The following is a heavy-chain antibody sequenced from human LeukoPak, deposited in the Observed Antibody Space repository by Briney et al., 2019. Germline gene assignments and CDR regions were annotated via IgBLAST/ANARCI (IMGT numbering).Heavy chain of an antibody. CDR3: ARAGLTMVRGVIAKIPDY. J-gene: IGHJ4*02. CDR2: INPNSGGT. CDR1: GYTFTGYY. V-gene: IGHV1-2*02. Sequence: GASVKVSCKASGYTFTGYYMHWVRQAPGQVLEWMGWINPNSGGTNYAQKFQGRVTMTRDTSISTAYMELSRLRSDDTAVYYCARAGLTMVRGVIAKIPDYWGQGTLVTVSS. D-gene: IGHD3-10*01.